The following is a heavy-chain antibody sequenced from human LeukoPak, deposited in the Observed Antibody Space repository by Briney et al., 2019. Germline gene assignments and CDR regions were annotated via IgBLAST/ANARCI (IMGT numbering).Heavy chain of an antibody. J-gene: IGHJ4*02. CDR2: IIPIFGTA. CDR1: GGTFSSYA. V-gene: IGHV1-69*01. Sequence: SVKVSCKASGGTFSSYAISWVRQAPGQGLEWMGGIIPIFGTANYAQKFQGRVTITADESTSTAYMELSSLRSEDTAVYYCASTDSGSFSANDYWGQGTLVTASS. D-gene: IGHD1-26*01. CDR3: ASTDSGSFSANDY.